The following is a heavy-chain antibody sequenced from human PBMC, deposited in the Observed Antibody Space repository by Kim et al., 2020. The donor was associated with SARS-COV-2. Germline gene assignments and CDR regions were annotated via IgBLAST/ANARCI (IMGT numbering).Heavy chain of an antibody. V-gene: IGHV4-39*01. CDR1: GGSISSSSYY. CDR2: IYYSGST. D-gene: IGHD6-13*01. Sequence: ETLSLTCTVSGGSISSSSYYWGWIRQPPGKGLEWIGSIYYSGSTYYNPSLKSRVTISVDTSKNQFSLKLSSVTAADTAVYYCARQKGGSSWYFRGGWFDPWGQGTLVTVSS. J-gene: IGHJ5*02. CDR3: ARQKGGSSWYFRGGWFDP.